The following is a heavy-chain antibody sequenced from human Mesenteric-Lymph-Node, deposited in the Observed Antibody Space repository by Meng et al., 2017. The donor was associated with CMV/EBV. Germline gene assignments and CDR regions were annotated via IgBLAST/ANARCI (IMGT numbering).Heavy chain of an antibody. CDR3: ARESVAELEWELDGWFDP. CDR1: GYTFTSYY. CDR2: INPSGGST. D-gene: IGHD1-26*01. Sequence: ASVKVSCKASGYTFTSYYMHWVRQAPGQGLEWMGIINPSGGSTSYAQKFQGRVTMTRDTSTSTVYMELSSLRSEDTAVYYCARESVAELEWELDGWFDPWGQGTLVTVSS. J-gene: IGHJ5*02. V-gene: IGHV1-46*01.